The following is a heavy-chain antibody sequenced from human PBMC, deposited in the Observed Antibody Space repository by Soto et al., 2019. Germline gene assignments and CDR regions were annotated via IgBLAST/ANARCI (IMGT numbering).Heavy chain of an antibody. Sequence: QVQLVQSGDEVRKLGSSVKVSCKASGYIFVNYGIAWVRQAPGQGLEWMGWISPYSGNTNYASKVQGRLTMPTDTSTSTAYMDLGRLTSDDTAVYYCAMVYNYVTPPPQDVWGQGTTVTVSS. CDR3: AMVYNYVTPPPQDV. J-gene: IGHJ6*02. D-gene: IGHD3-16*01. CDR2: ISPYSGNT. V-gene: IGHV1-18*01. CDR1: GYIFVNYG.